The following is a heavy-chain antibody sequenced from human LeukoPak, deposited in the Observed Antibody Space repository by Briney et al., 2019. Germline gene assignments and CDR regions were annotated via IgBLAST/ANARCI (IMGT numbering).Heavy chain of an antibody. CDR1: GFTFSSYA. V-gene: IGHV3-23*01. D-gene: IGHD3-10*01. CDR3: AKELFMVRGVIAYDAFDI. Sequence: GGSLRLSCAASGFTFSSYAMSWVRQAPGKGLEWVSAISGSGGSTYYADSVKGRFTISRDNSKNTLHLQMNSLRAEDTAVYYSAKELFMVRGVIAYDAFDIWGQGTMVTVSS. J-gene: IGHJ3*02. CDR2: ISGSGGST.